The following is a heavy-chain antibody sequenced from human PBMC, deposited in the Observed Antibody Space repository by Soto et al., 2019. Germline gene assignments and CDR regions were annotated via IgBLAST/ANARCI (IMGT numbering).Heavy chain of an antibody. J-gene: IGHJ6*02. Sequence: PVGSLRLSCAASGFTFDDYTMHWVRQAPGKGLEWVSLISWDGGSTYYADSVKGRFTISRDNSKNSLYLQMNSLRTEDTALYYCAKGLYIVVVTAPMDVWGQGTTVTVSS. CDR1: GFTFDDYT. CDR2: ISWDGGST. D-gene: IGHD2-21*02. CDR3: AKGLYIVVVTAPMDV. V-gene: IGHV3-43*01.